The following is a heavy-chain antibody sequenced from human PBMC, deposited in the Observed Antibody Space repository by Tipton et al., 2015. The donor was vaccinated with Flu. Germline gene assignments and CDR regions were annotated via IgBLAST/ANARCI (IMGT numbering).Heavy chain of an antibody. V-gene: IGHV5-51*01. CDR1: GYSFTSYW. J-gene: IGHJ1*01. CDR3: ARQGGNWGVGSSLLSEH. Sequence: QLVQSGAEVKKPGESLKISCKGSGYSFTSYWIGWVRQMPGKGLELVGIIYPGDSDTRYSPSFQGQVTISADKSISTAYLQWSSLKASDTAMYYCARQGGNWGVGSSLLSEHWGQGTLVTVSS. D-gene: IGHD6-13*01. CDR2: IYPGDSDT.